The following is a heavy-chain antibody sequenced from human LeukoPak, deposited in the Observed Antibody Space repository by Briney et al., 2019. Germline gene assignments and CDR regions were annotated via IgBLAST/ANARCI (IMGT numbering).Heavy chain of an antibody. CDR3: AKDHLPYYYDSSGYRHPSDY. CDR1: GFTFSSYA. D-gene: IGHD3-22*01. V-gene: IGHV3-23*01. CDR2: ISGSGGST. Sequence: GGSLRLSCAASGFTFSSYAMSWVRQAPGNGLEWVSAISGSGGSTYYADSVKGRFTISRDNSKNTLYLQMNSLRAEDTAVYYCAKDHLPYYYDSSGYRHPSDYWGQGTLVTVSS. J-gene: IGHJ4*02.